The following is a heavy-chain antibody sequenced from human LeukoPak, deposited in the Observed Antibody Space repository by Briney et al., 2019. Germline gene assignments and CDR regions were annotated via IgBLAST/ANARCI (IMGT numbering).Heavy chain of an antibody. CDR2: INSDGSST. Sequence: GGSLRLSCAASGFTFSSSWVHWVRQAPGKGLVWFSRINSDGSSTNYADSVKGRFTLSRENAKNTLYQQMNSLRAEDTAVYYCARVAAWDSSGYLFDYWGQGTLVTVSS. CDR1: GFTFSSSW. D-gene: IGHD3-22*01. CDR3: ARVAAWDSSGYLFDY. V-gene: IGHV3-74*01. J-gene: IGHJ4*02.